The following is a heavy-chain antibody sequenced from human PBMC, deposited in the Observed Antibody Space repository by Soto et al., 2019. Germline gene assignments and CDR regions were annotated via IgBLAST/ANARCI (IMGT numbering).Heavy chain of an antibody. V-gene: IGHV3-23*01. CDR3: GKGVELAV. D-gene: IGHD1-26*01. CDR1: GFSFSSFA. CDR2: IGDSGAST. Sequence: EVLLLESGGGLVQPGGSLRLSCEASGFSFSSFAMNWVRQAPGKGLEWVSAIGDSGASTYYADSVKGRFTISRDNSRNTLSLQLTSLRAEDTAVYYCGKGVELAVWGNWTTVTVSS. J-gene: IGHJ6*04.